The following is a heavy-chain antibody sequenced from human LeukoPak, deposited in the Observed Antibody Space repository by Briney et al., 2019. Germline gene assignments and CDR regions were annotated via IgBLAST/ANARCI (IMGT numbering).Heavy chain of an antibody. CDR1: GGSVSSGSYY. V-gene: IGHV4-61*01. J-gene: IGHJ4*02. D-gene: IGHD5-18*01. CDR3: ARDTDTAMAY. Sequence: PSETLSLTCTVSGGSVSSGSYYWSWIRQPPGKGLEWIGYIYYSGSTNYNPSLKSRVTISVDTSKNQFSLKLSSVTAAGTAVYYCARDTDTAMAYWGQGTLVTVSS. CDR2: IYYSGST.